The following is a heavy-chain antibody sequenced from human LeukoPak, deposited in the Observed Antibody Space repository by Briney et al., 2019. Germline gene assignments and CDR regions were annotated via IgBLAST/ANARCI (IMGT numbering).Heavy chain of an antibody. CDR3: ASALSSRLPKGGHGH. D-gene: IGHD6-25*01. J-gene: IGHJ4*02. Sequence: ASVKVSCKASGYTFTGYYMHWVRQAPGQGLEWMGWINPNSGGTNYAQKLQGWGTMTTDTSISTAYRELSRLRSDETTVYYCASALSSRLPKGGHGHWGQGTLVAVSS. V-gene: IGHV1-2*04. CDR2: INPNSGGT. CDR1: GYTFTGYY.